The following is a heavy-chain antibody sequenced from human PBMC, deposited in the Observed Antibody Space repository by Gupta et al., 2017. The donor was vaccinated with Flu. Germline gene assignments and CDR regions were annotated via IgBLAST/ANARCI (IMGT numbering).Heavy chain of an antibody. J-gene: IGHJ6*03. Sequence: EVQLVESGGGLVKPGGSLRLSCDASGFTLTNAWVSWVRQAPGRGLEWVGRIKSESDDEKEDSAAPVKGRFTVSREDSKNMVHLQMNSLKIEDSGVYYCAIMGGRHHYYDLDVWGQGITVTVSS. V-gene: IGHV3-15*01. CDR2: IKSESDDEKE. D-gene: IGHD2-8*01. CDR1: GFTLTNAW. CDR3: AIMGGRHHYYDLDV.